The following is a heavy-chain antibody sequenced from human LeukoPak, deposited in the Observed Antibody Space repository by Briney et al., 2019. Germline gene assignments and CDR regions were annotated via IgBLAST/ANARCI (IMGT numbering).Heavy chain of an antibody. J-gene: IGHJ4*02. CDR1: GFIVNSNY. V-gene: IGHV3-53*01. CDR3: TTDRSVPYFDWLDY. D-gene: IGHD3-9*01. CDR2: IYSGGTT. Sequence: GGSLRLSCAASGFIVNSNYMSWVRQAPGKGLDWVSLIYSGGTTYYADSVKGRFTISRDNSKNTVYLQMNSLRAEDTAVYYCTTDRSVPYFDWLDYWGRGTLVTVSS.